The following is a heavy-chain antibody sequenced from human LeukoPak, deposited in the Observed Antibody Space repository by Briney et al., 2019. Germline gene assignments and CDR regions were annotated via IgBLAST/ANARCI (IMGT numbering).Heavy chain of an antibody. J-gene: IGHJ3*02. Sequence: GESLKISCKGSGYSFTSYWIGWVRQMPGKGLEWMGIIYPGDSDTRYSPSFQGQVTISADKSISTAYLQWSSLKASDTVMYYCARPYCSSTSCYGAYDAFDIWGQGTMVTVSS. V-gene: IGHV5-51*01. CDR3: ARPYCSSTSCYGAYDAFDI. CDR2: IYPGDSDT. CDR1: GYSFTSYW. D-gene: IGHD2-2*01.